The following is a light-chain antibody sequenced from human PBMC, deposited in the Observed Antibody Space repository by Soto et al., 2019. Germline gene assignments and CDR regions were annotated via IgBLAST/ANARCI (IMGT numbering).Light chain of an antibody. J-gene: IGKJ4*01. CDR1: QSFSSY. CDR3: QQRRKWLT. CDR2: DGS. Sequence: EIVLTQSAVALSLTPLERATLSCMASQSFSSYLAWYQQKPGQAPRLVIYDGSNRATGIPARFSGSGSGTDFTLTISSLEPEDFAVYYCQQRRKWLTFGGGTKVDIK. V-gene: IGKV3-11*01.